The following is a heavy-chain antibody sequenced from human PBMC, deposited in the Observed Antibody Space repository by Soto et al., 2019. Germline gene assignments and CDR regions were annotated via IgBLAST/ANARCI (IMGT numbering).Heavy chain of an antibody. CDR1: GFTFSNYA. J-gene: IGHJ4*02. CDR3: AKSRYSDSSGDFYDF. V-gene: IGHV3-23*01. D-gene: IGHD3-22*01. CDR2: IGGRATSA. Sequence: EVQLLESGGGLVQRGGSLRLSCAASGFTFSNYAMSWVRQAPGKGLEWVSGIGGRATSAYYADSVKGRFAISRDNSYNTLFLQLNSLRAEDTAVYYCAKSRYSDSSGDFYDFWGQGTLVSVSS.